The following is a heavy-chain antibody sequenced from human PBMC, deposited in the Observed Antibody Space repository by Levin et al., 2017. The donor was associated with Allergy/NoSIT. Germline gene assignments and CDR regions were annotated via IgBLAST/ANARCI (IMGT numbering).Heavy chain of an antibody. V-gene: IGHV3-74*01. CDR2: INTDGSTT. CDR1: GFTFSSYW. D-gene: IGHD1-26*01. Sequence: GESLKISCAASGFTFSSYWMHWVRQAPGKGLVWVSRINTDGSTTNYADSVKGRFTISRDNAKNTLYLQMKSLRAEDTAVYYCARALIVGATSGGDYWGQGTLVTVSS. CDR3: ARALIVGATSGGDY. J-gene: IGHJ4*02.